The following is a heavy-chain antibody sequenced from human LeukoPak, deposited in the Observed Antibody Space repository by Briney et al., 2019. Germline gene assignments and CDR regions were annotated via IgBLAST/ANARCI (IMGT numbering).Heavy chain of an antibody. CDR3: ARAGYSGSYSYFDY. D-gene: IGHD1-26*01. Sequence: SETLSLTCTVSGGSISNYYWSWIRQPAGKGLGWIGRIYTSGSTNYNPSLKSRVTISVDKSKNQFSLKLSSVTAADTAVYYCARAGYSGSYSYFDYWGQGTLVTVSS. J-gene: IGHJ4*02. CDR1: GGSISNYY. CDR2: IYTSGST. V-gene: IGHV4-4*07.